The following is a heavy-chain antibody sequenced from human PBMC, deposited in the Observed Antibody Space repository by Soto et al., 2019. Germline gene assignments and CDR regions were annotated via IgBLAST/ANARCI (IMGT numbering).Heavy chain of an antibody. CDR1: GFTFSDYW. CDR3: ARDQLYYNDISGRPLNAFDV. CDR2: IKQDGNEK. D-gene: IGHD3-22*01. Sequence: PGGSLRLSCAVSGFTFSDYWMSWVRQAPGKGLEWVANIKQDGNEKYYVDSVKGRFTISRDNAKNSLYLQMNSLRAEDTAVYYCARDQLYYNDISGRPLNAFDVWGQGTMVTVS. V-gene: IGHV3-7*01. J-gene: IGHJ3*01.